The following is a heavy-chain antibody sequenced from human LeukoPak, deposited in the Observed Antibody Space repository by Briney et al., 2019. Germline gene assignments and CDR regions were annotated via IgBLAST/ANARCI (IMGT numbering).Heavy chain of an antibody. J-gene: IGHJ4*02. CDR1: GYSFTSYW. CDR2: IYPGDSDT. Sequence: GESLQISGKGSGYSFTSYWIGGGRALPGKGLEWMGIIYPGDSDTRESPSFQGQVTISADKSIRTAYLQWSSLKASDTAMYYCARRSSSSRVLDYWGQGTLVTVSS. D-gene: IGHD6-6*01. V-gene: IGHV5-51*01. CDR3: ARRSSSSRVLDY.